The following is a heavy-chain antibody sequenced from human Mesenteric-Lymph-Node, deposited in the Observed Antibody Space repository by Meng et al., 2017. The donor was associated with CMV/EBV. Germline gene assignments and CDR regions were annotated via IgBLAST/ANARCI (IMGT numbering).Heavy chain of an antibody. CDR2: ISWDSGSI. D-gene: IGHD3-3*01. CDR3: TKGRNYDLSVGDY. Sequence: SLKISCAASGFTFDDYAMHWVRQAPGKGLEWVSGISWDSGSIGYAESVKGRFTISRDNAKNSLYLQMNSLRAEDTALYYCTKGRNYDLSVGDYWGQGTLVTVSS. CDR1: GFTFDDYA. V-gene: IGHV3-9*01. J-gene: IGHJ4*02.